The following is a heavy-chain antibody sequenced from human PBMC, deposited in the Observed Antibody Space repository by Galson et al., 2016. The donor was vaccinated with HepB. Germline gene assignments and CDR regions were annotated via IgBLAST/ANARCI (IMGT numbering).Heavy chain of an antibody. CDR2: SVPILSMA. CDR1: GGTFNNYA. Sequence: SVKASCKASGGTFNNYAFSWVRQAPGQGLEWMGRSVPILSMANYAQKFQGRVTITADKSTSTVYMELSSLRSDDTAVYYCARGQPGWFNWFAPWGQGTLVTVSS. D-gene: IGHD6-19*01. CDR3: ARGQPGWFNWFAP. V-gene: IGHV1-69*04. J-gene: IGHJ5*02.